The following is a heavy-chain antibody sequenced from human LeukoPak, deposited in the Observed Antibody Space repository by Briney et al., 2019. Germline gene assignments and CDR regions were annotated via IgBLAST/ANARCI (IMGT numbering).Heavy chain of an antibody. V-gene: IGHV1-69*13. J-gene: IGHJ5*02. D-gene: IGHD1-26*01. CDR3: AGPTTGDP. CDR2: IIPIFGTA. CDR1: GGTFSTYS. Sequence: GASVKVSCKSSGGTFSTYSFMWVRQAPGQGLEWMGGIIPIFGTANYAQKFQDRVTITADESTTTAFMELSSLTSDDTAVYYCAGPTTGDPWGQGTLVTVSS.